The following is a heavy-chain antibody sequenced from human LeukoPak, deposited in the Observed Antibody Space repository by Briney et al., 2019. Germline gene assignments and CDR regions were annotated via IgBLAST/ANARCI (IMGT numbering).Heavy chain of an antibody. D-gene: IGHD2-2*01. J-gene: IGHJ4*02. CDR3: TRAHEDCVSDTCYAPPGY. CDR2: VNHKGNM. CDR1: GGLFGDYY. V-gene: IGHV4-34*01. Sequence: PSETLSLTCAVYGGLFGDYYWSWIRQPPGKGLEWVGEVNHKGNMRYNPPLQSRVTISVDRSKNQFSLTLNSVTAADTATYYCTRAHEDCVSDTCYAPPGYWSQGTPVTVSS.